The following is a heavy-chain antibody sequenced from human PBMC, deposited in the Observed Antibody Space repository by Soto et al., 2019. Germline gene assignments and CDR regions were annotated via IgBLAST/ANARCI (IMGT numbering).Heavy chain of an antibody. CDR1: GGTFSSYA. Sequence: GASVKVSCKASGGTFSSYAISWVRQAPGQGLEWMGGIIPIFGTANYAQKFQGRVTITADESTSTAYMELSSLRSEDTAVYYCARLNQAYLPAQYFQHWGQGTLVTVSS. CDR2: IIPIFGTA. J-gene: IGHJ1*01. D-gene: IGHD2-2*01. CDR3: ARLNQAYLPAQYFQH. V-gene: IGHV1-69*13.